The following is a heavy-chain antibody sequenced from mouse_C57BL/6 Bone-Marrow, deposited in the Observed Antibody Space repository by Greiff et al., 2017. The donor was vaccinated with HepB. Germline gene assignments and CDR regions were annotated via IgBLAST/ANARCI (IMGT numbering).Heavy chain of an antibody. J-gene: IGHJ3*01. CDR1: GYTFTSYW. V-gene: IGHV1-59*01. Sequence: VQLQQPGAELVRPGTSVKLSCKASGYTFTSYWIHWVKQRPGQGLEWIGVIDPSDSYTNYNQKFKGKATLTVDTSSSTAYMQLSSLTSEDSAVYYCARSGGYWTYWGQGTLVTVSA. CDR3: ARSGGYWTY. CDR2: IDPSDSYT. D-gene: IGHD2-3*01.